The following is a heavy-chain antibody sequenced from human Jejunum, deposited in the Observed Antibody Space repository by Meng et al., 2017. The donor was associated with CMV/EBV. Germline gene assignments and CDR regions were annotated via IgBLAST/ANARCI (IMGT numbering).Heavy chain of an antibody. J-gene: IGHJ5*02. V-gene: IGHV4-59*01. CDR1: GDSITRDY. CDR2: LYYSETA. CDR3: ATTVHPVAYLNYFDP. D-gene: IGHD4-17*01. Sequence: GDSITRDYGSWIRQPPGKGLEWIGYLYYSETAYYSHSLRGRVIISADTAKNHFSLSLTSVTAADTAVYFCATTVHPVAYLNYFDPWGQGTRVTVSS.